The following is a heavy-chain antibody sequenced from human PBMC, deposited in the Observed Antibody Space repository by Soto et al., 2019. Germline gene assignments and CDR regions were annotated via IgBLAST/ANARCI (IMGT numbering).Heavy chain of an antibody. Sequence: EVQLVESGGGLVQPGGSLRVSCAASGINFSSFWMSWVRQAAWRGLEWVANIKYDGSEKYYVDSVKGRFTISRDNARNSLYLQMYRLRAEDTDVYYCARDGGVLSTYFDNWCQGTLLTVS. J-gene: IGHJ4*02. CDR2: IKYDGSEK. D-gene: IGHD3-16*01. CDR3: ARDGGVLSTYFDN. CDR1: GINFSSFW. V-gene: IGHV3-7*01.